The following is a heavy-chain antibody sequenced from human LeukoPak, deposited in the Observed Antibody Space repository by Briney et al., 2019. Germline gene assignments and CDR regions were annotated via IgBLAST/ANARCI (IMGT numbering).Heavy chain of an antibody. J-gene: IGHJ2*01. Sequence: PSETLSLTCAVYGGSFSGYYWNWIRQPPGKGLEWIGYIHYSGNTNYNPSLKSRVTISVDTSKNQFSLKLSSVTAADTAVYYCARDPVDQPYWFFDLWGRGTLVTVSS. CDR3: ARDPVDQPYWFFDL. V-gene: IGHV4-59*01. CDR2: IHYSGNT. CDR1: GGSFSGYY.